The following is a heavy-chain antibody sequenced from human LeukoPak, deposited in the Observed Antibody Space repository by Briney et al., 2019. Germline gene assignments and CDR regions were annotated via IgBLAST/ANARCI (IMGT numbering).Heavy chain of an antibody. J-gene: IGHJ4*02. D-gene: IGHD5-18*01. CDR1: GGSISSSSYY. CDR2: IYYSGST. CDR3: ARGGYSYGVDY. V-gene: IGHV4-39*07. Sequence: PSETLSLTCTVSGGSISSSSYYWGWIRQPPGKGLEWTGSIYYSGSTYYNPSLKSRVTISVDTSKNQFSLKLSSVTAADTAVYYCARGGYSYGVDYWGQGTLVTVSS.